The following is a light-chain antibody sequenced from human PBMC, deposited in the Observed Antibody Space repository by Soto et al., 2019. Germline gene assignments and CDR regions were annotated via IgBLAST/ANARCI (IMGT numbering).Light chain of an antibody. Sequence: DIRMTQSPSTLSASFGGRVTITWRASQNISTWLAWYQQKPGKAPQVLIYDASSLEGGVPSRFSGTGSATESILTISSLKPDDFATYYCQHYGGVRAFGQGTKVDIK. CDR1: QNISTW. CDR2: DAS. V-gene: IGKV1-5*01. J-gene: IGKJ1*01. CDR3: QHYGGVRA.